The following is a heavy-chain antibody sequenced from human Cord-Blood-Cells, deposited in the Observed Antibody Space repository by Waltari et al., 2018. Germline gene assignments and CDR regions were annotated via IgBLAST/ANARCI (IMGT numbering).Heavy chain of an antibody. CDR1: GYTFTSYD. CDR3: ARAPIVHQWLDAFDI. CDR2: MKPNSGNT. Sequence: QVQLVQSGAEVKKPGASVKVSCKASGYTFTSYDINWVRQATGQGLEWMGWMKPNSGNTCYAQKFNSRVTITRNTSISTAYMELSSMRSEATAVYYCARAPIVHQWLDAFDIWGQGTMVTVSS. V-gene: IGHV1-8*03. D-gene: IGHD5-12*01. J-gene: IGHJ3*02.